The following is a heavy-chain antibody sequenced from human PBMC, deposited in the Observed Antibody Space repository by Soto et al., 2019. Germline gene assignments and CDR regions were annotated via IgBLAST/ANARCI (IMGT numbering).Heavy chain of an antibody. Sequence: SGPTLVNPTQTLTLTCTFSGFSLSTSGVGVGWIRQPPGKALEWLALIYWDDDKRYSPSLKSRLTITKDTSKNQVVLTMTNMDPVDTATYYCAHRLSYYDSSGPPAEYFQHWGQGTLVTVSS. CDR1: GFSLSTSGVG. CDR2: IYWDDDK. V-gene: IGHV2-5*02. J-gene: IGHJ1*01. D-gene: IGHD3-22*01. CDR3: AHRLSYYDSSGPPAEYFQH.